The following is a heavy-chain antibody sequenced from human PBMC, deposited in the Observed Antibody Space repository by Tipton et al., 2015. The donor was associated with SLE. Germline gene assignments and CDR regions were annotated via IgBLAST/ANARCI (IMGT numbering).Heavy chain of an antibody. CDR1: GYSISGHY. Sequence: TLSLTCTVSGYSISGHYWTWIRQSPGKGLEWIGYIYNTGRTNYNPSLKSRVTIELDTSKNQFSLKLSSVTAADTAIYYCANYRRESSWYVLDYWGQGTPVTVSS. D-gene: IGHD2-2*01. J-gene: IGHJ4*02. CDR2: IYNTGRT. V-gene: IGHV4-59*11. CDR3: ANYRRESSWYVLDY.